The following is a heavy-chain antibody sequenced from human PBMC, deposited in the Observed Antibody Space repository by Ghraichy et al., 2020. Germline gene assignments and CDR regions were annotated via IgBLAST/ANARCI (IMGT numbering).Heavy chain of an antibody. D-gene: IGHD3-3*01. J-gene: IGHJ4*01. CDR2: IYYSGST. V-gene: IGHV4-39*01. CDR3: ARHEVVRFLEWLSFDY. Sequence: IGSIYYSGSTYYNPSLKSRVTISVDTSKNQVSLQLSSVTAADTAVYYCARHEVVRFLEWLSFDYWG.